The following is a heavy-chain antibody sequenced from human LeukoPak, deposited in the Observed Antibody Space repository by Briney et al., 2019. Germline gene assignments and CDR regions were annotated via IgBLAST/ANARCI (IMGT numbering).Heavy chain of an antibody. V-gene: IGHV4-59*01. CDR3: ARDDKIFGVVKPRNNAFDI. Sequence: SETLSLTCTVSGGSISSYYWSWIRQPPGKGLEWIGYIYYSGSTNYNPSLKSRVTISVDTSKNQFSLKLSSVTAADTAVYYCARDDKIFGVVKPRNNAFDIWGQGTMVTVSS. CDR2: IYYSGST. CDR1: GGSISSYY. J-gene: IGHJ3*02. D-gene: IGHD3-3*01.